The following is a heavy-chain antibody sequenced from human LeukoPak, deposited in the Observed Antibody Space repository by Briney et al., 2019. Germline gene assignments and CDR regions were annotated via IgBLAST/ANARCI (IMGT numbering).Heavy chain of an antibody. V-gene: IGHV1-2*02. Sequence: ASVKVSCKASGYTFTGYYMHWVRQAPGQGLEWMRWINPNSGGTNYAQKFQGRVTMTRDTSISTAYMELSRLRSDDTAVYYCARVRCSSTSCYNWFDPWGQGTLVTVSS. CDR3: ARVRCSSTSCYNWFDP. CDR2: INPNSGGT. D-gene: IGHD2-2*01. CDR1: GYTFTGYY. J-gene: IGHJ5*02.